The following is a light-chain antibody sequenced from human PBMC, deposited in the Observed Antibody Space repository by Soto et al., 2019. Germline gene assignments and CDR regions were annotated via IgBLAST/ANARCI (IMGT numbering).Light chain of an antibody. V-gene: IGKV1-27*01. CDR1: QGITYY. CDR3: QQYGSSPPWT. CDR2: AAS. J-gene: IGKJ1*01. Sequence: DIQMTQSPSSLSASVGDRVTITCRASQGITYYLAWYQQKPGKVPKLLIYAASTLQSGVPSRFSGGGSGADFTLTISSLQPEDVATYYCQQYGSSPPWTFGQGTKVEIK.